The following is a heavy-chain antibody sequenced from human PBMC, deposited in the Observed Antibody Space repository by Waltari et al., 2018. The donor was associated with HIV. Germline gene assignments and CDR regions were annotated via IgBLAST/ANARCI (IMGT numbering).Heavy chain of an antibody. J-gene: IGHJ4*02. CDR1: GFTFSSYW. V-gene: IGHV3-7*04. D-gene: IGHD3-10*01. CDR2: IKQDGSEK. Sequence: EVQLVESGGGLVQRGGSLRLSCAASGFTFSSYWMCWVCEAPGKGLEWVANIKQDGSEKYYVDSVNGRFTISRDNAENSLYLQMNSLRAEDTAVYYCARGGFYGSGSKVNWGQGTLVTVSS. CDR3: ARGGFYGSGSKVN.